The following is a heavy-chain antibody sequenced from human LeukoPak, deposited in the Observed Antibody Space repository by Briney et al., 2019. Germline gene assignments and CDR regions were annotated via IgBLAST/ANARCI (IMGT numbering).Heavy chain of an antibody. CDR1: GGSISSYY. D-gene: IGHD6-19*01. CDR2: IYYSGST. J-gene: IGHJ6*02. CDR3: ARDRGIAVAHYGMDV. Sequence: SEALSLTCTVSGGSISSYYWSWIRQPPGKGLEWIGYIYYSGSTNYNPSLKSRVTISVDTSKNQFSLKLSSVTAADTAVYYCARDRGIAVAHYGMDVWGQGTTVTVSS. V-gene: IGHV4-59*01.